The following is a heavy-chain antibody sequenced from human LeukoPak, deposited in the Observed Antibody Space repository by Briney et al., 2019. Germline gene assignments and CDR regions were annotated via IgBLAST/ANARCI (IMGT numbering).Heavy chain of an antibody. CDR3: ARARSIAVAGLRSPYFDY. CDR2: IIPIFGTA. V-gene: IGHV1-69*13. D-gene: IGHD6-19*01. J-gene: IGHJ4*02. Sequence: ASVKVSCKASGGTFISYAISWVRQAPGQGLEWMGGIIPIFGTANYAQKFQGRVTITADESTSTAYMELSSLRSEDTAVYYCARARSIAVAGLRSPYFDYWGQGTLVTVSS. CDR1: GGTFISYA.